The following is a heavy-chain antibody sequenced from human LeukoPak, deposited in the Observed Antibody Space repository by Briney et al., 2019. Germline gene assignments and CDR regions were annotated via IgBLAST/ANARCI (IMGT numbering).Heavy chain of an antibody. Sequence: GGSLRLSCAASGFTFSSNAMSWVRQAPGKGLERVSGISNSGDSTYYADSVKGRFTISRDNSKNTLYLQMNTLRAEDTAVYYCAKRRPYYDSSGYLDYWGQGTLVTVSS. CDR1: GFTFSSNA. CDR2: ISNSGDST. CDR3: AKRRPYYDSSGYLDY. V-gene: IGHV3-23*01. J-gene: IGHJ4*02. D-gene: IGHD3-22*01.